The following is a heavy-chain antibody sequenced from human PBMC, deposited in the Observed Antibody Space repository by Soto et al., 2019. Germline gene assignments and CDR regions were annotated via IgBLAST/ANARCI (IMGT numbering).Heavy chain of an antibody. D-gene: IGHD2-15*01. CDR2: IYYSGST. CDR3: ARESGGGRRDFDY. CDR1: VGSISSYY. J-gene: IGHJ4*02. V-gene: IGHV4-59*01. Sequence: PSETLSLTCTVSVGSISSYYWSWIRQPPGKGLEWIGYIYYSGSTNYNPSLKSRVTISVDTSKNQFSLKLSSVTAADTAVYYCARESGGGRRDFDYWGQGTMVTVSS.